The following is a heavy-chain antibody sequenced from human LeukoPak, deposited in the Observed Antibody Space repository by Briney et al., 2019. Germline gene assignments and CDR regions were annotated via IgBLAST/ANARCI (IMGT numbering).Heavy chain of an antibody. CDR1: GGSISSYY. Sequence: PSETLSLTCTVSGGSISSYYWTWIRQPPGKGLEWIGRIYTSGSTNYNPSLKSRVTMSVDTSKNQFSLKLSSVTAADTAVYYCARSQGSYSSGWRYFDYWGQGTLVTVSS. CDR3: ARSQGSYSSGWRYFDY. J-gene: IGHJ4*02. V-gene: IGHV4-4*07. D-gene: IGHD6-19*01. CDR2: IYTSGST.